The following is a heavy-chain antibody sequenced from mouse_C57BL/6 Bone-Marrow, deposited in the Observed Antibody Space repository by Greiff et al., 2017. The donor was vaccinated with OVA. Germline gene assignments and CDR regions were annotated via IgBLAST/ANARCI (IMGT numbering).Heavy chain of an antibody. D-gene: IGHD6-1*01. Sequence: EVKLMESGPGLVKPSQSLSLTCSVTGYSITSGYYWNWIRQFPGNKLEWMGYISYDGSNNYNPSLKNRISITRDTSKNQFFLKLNTVTTEDTATYYCAREGGSSNYFDYWGQGTTLTVSS. V-gene: IGHV3-6*01. CDR2: ISYDGSN. J-gene: IGHJ2*01. CDR1: GYSITSGYY. CDR3: AREGGSSNYFDY.